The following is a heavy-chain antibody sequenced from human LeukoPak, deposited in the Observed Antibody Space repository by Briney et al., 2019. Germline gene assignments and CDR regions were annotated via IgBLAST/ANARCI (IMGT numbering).Heavy chain of an antibody. CDR2: IYHSGST. J-gene: IGHJ3*02. V-gene: IGHV4-30-2*02. CDR1: GGSISSGGYY. Sequence: PSQTLSLTCTVSGGSISSGGYYWSWIRQPPGKGLEWIGYIYHSGSTYFNPSLKSRVTISVDRSKNQFSLKLSSVTAADTAVYYCARDNDGGAFDIWGQGTMVTVSS. CDR3: ARDNDGGAFDI. D-gene: IGHD3-16*01.